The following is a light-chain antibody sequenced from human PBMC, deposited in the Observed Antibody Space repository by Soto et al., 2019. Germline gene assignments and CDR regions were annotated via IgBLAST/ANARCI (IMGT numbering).Light chain of an antibody. CDR3: QRYGDLPLI. CDR2: GAS. V-gene: IGKV3-20*01. CDR1: QGVSGNY. Sequence: EILLTQSPGTLSLSPRERATISCRASQGVSGNYLAWYQQRPGQAPRLIIYGASSRATGITDRFSGSGSGTHFTLTISRLEPEDFAVYYCQRYGDLPLIFGGGTKVDIK. J-gene: IGKJ4*01.